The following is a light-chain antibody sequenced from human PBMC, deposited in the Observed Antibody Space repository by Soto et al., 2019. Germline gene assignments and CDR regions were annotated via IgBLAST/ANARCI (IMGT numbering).Light chain of an antibody. CDR2: DAS. J-gene: IGKJ3*01. Sequence: DIQMTQSPSSLSASVGDRVTITCQASQDISNYLNWYQQKPGKAPKLLIYDASNLETGVPSRFSVRGSGTAFTFTISSLQPEDIARYYWQQYVKLLFTFGLGIK. CDR1: QDISNY. CDR3: QQYVKLLFT. V-gene: IGKV1-33*01.